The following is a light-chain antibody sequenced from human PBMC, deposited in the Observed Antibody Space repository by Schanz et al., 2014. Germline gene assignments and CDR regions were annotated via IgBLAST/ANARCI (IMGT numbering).Light chain of an antibody. CDR1: SSNIGAGYD. CDR2: GNS. J-gene: IGLJ1*01. V-gene: IGLV1-40*01. Sequence: QSVLTQPPSVSGAPGQRVTISCTGSSSNIGAGYDVHWYQQLPGTAPKLLIYGNSNRPSGVPDRFSGSRSGNTASLTISGLQAEDEADYYCCSYAGRYTYVFGTGTKLTVL. CDR3: CSYAGRYTYV.